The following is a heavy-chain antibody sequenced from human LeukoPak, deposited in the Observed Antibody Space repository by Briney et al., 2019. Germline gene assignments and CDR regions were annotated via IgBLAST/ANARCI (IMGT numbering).Heavy chain of an antibody. J-gene: IGHJ4*02. D-gene: IGHD3-10*01. Sequence: ASVKVSCKVSGYTLTKLSMHWVRQAPGKGLEWMGGFDPEDGETIYAQKFQGRVTMTEDTSTDTAYMELSSLRSEDTAVYYCATLWFGELFQAHWGQGTLVTVSS. CDR3: ATLWFGELFQAH. CDR1: GYTLTKLS. CDR2: FDPEDGET. V-gene: IGHV1-24*01.